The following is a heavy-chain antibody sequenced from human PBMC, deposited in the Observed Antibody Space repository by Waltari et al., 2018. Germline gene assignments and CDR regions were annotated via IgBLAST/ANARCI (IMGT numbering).Heavy chain of an antibody. CDR1: GGSISSYY. CDR2: IFTSGST. J-gene: IGHJ6*02. CDR3: ARDEARYYDIMTGGGYYGLDV. V-gene: IGHV4-4*07. D-gene: IGHD3-9*01. Sequence: QVQLQESGPGLVKPSETLSLTCTVSGGSISSYYWSWIRQPAGKGLEWGGHIFTSGSTKYNPSLKSRVSVSLDTSENQFSLRLSSVTAADTAVYYCARDEARYYDIMTGGGYYGLDVWGQGTTVTVSS.